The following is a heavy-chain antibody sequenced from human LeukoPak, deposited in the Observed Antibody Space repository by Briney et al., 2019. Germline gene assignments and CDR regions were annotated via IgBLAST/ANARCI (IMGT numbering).Heavy chain of an antibody. CDR2: IKQDGSEK. J-gene: IGHJ4*02. Sequence: GGSLRLSCAASGFAVSDYYMNWIRQAPGKGLEWVANIKQDGSEKYYVDSVKGRFTISRDNAKNSLYLQMNSLRAEDTAVYYCARCRSHFDYWGQGTLVTVSS. V-gene: IGHV3-7*01. CDR3: ARCRSHFDY. CDR1: GFAVSDYY.